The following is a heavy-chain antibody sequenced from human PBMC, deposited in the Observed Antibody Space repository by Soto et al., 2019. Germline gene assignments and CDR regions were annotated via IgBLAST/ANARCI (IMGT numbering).Heavy chain of an antibody. CDR2: INHSGST. Sequence: PSETLSLTCAIYGGSFSGYYWSWIRQPPGKGLEWIGEINHSGSTNYNPSLESRVTISVDTSKNQFSLKLSSVTAADTAVYYCARVTGRYYYGMDVWGQGTTVTVS. J-gene: IGHJ6*02. V-gene: IGHV4-34*01. CDR3: ARVTGRYYYGMDV. CDR1: GGSFSGYY.